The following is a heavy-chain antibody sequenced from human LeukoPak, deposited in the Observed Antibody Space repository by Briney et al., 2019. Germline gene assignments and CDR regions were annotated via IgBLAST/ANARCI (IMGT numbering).Heavy chain of an antibody. CDR3: ARDGRYCGSTSCRLNWFDP. Sequence: ASVKVSCKASGYTFTTYYMHWVRQAPGQGLEWMGIINPSGGSTSYARKFQGRVTMTRDTSTSTIYMELSSLRSEDTAVYYCARDGRYCGSTSCRLNWFDPWGQGTLVTVSS. CDR1: GYTFTTYY. V-gene: IGHV1-46*01. CDR2: INPSGGST. J-gene: IGHJ5*02. D-gene: IGHD2-2*01.